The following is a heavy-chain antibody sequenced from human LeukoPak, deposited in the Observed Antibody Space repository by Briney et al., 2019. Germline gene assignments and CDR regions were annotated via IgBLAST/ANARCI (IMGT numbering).Heavy chain of an antibody. D-gene: IGHD2-2*01. CDR1: GGSISSYY. V-gene: IGHV4-59*01. CDR3: ARDRASRPLGYCSSTSCMGEAFDI. Sequence: SETLSLTCTVSGGSISSYYWSWIRQPPGKGLEWIGYIYYSGSTNYNPSLKSRVTISVDTSKNQFSLKLSSVTAADTAVYYCARDRASRPLGYCSSTSCMGEAFDIWGQGTMVTVSS. J-gene: IGHJ3*02. CDR2: IYYSGST.